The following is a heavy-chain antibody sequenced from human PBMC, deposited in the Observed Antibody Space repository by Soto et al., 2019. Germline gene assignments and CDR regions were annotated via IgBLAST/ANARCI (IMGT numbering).Heavy chain of an antibody. CDR1: GFSLSTSGMC. J-gene: IGHJ6*03. CDR2: IDWDDDK. CDR3: ARIRYYDFWSGYPKPKGYYYYYMDV. V-gene: IGHV2-70*11. D-gene: IGHD3-3*01. Sequence: SGPTLVNPTQTLTLTCTFSGFSLSTSGMCVSWIRQPPGKALEWLARIDWDDDKYYSTSLKTRLTISKDTSKNQVVLTMTNMDPVDTATYYCARIRYYDFWSGYPKPKGYYYYYMDVWGKGTTVTVSS.